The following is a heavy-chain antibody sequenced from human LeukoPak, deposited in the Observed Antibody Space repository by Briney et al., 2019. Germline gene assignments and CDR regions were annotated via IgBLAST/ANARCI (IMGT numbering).Heavy chain of an antibody. J-gene: IGHJ4*02. V-gene: IGHV4-59*01. CDR1: GGSIDSDY. CDR3: ARGPLTDYYYFDS. Sequence: SETLSLTCTVSGGSIDSDYWSWIRQPPGKGLEGIGYIYYSGPTNYNPSLKSRVTISVDTSKSQFSLRLSSVTAPDTAMYYCARGPLTDYYYFDSWGQGTLVTVSS. D-gene: IGHD3-9*01. CDR2: IYYSGPT.